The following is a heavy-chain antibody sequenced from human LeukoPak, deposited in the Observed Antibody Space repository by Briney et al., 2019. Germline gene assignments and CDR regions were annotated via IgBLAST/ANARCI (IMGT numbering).Heavy chain of an antibody. CDR3: ARNGAYCSGGSCHDAVFDI. D-gene: IGHD2-15*01. Sequence: GGSLRLSCAASGFTFSSYAMSWVRQAPGKGLEWVSAISGSGGSTYYADSVKGRFTISRDNSKNTVHLQMNSLGAEDTAVYYCARNGAYCSGGSCHDAVFDIWGQGTMVTVFS. V-gene: IGHV3-23*01. CDR2: ISGSGGST. CDR1: GFTFSSYA. J-gene: IGHJ3*02.